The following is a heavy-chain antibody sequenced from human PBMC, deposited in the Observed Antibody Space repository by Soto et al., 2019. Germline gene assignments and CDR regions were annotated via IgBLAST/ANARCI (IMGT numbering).Heavy chain of an antibody. D-gene: IGHD4-17*01. CDR2: IIPIFGTA. CDR1: GGTFSRYA. Sequence: GASVKFSCKASGGTFSRYAIGWVRQAPGQGLEWMGGIIPIFGTANYAQKFQGRVTITADESTSTAYMELSSLRSEDTAVYYCARVATVTTNYYYYGMDVWGQGTTVTVSS. V-gene: IGHV1-69*13. CDR3: ARVATVTTNYYYYGMDV. J-gene: IGHJ6*02.